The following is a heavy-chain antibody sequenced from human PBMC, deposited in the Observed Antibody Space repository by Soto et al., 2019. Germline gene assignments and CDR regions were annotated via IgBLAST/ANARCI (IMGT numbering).Heavy chain of an antibody. Sequence: EVQLVESGGGLVQPGGSLRLSCEASGFTFSSYWMSWVRQAPGKGLEWVANIKQDGSEKYYVDSVKGRFTISRDNAKNSLYLQMNSLSAEDTAVYYCARDWSGKWRFGESWGQGTLVTVSS. CDR3: ARDWSGKWRFGES. CDR2: IKQDGSEK. V-gene: IGHV3-7*01. CDR1: GFTFSSYW. D-gene: IGHD3-10*01. J-gene: IGHJ5*02.